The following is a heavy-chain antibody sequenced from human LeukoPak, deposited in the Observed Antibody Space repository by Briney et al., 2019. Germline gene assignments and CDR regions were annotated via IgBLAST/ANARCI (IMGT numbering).Heavy chain of an antibody. CDR1: GGTFSSYA. V-gene: IGHV1-69*04. CDR2: IIPILGIA. Sequence: ASVKVSCKASGGTFSSYAISWVRQAPGQGLEWMGRIIPILGIANYAQKFQGRVTITADKSTSTAYMELSSLRSEDTAVYYCARAGGVYSYGSYYFDYWGQGTLVTVSS. J-gene: IGHJ4*02. D-gene: IGHD5-18*01. CDR3: ARAGGVYSYGSYYFDY.